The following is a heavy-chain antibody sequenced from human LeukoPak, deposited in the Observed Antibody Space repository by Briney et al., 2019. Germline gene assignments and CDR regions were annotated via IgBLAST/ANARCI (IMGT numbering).Heavy chain of an antibody. CDR1: GFTFSSYA. CDR3: ARVVKGITIFGVVIFFDY. CDR2: IWYDGSNK. Sequence: GGSLRLSCAASGFTFSSYAMHWVRQAPGKGLEWVAVIWYDGSNKYYADSVKGRFTISRDNSKNTLYPQMNSLRAEDTAVYYCARVVKGITIFGVVIFFDYWGQGTLVTVSS. V-gene: IGHV3-33*01. J-gene: IGHJ4*02. D-gene: IGHD3-3*01.